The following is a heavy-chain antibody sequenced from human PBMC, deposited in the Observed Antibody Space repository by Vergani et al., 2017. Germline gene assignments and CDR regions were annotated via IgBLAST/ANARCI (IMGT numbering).Heavy chain of an antibody. V-gene: IGHV1-69*04. J-gene: IGHJ6*02. CDR3: ARVAPSRGGYCSSTSCYTAHYYYGMDV. CDR2: IIPILGIA. CDR1: GGTFSSYA. D-gene: IGHD2-2*02. Sequence: QVQLVQSGAEVKKPGSSVKVSCKASGGTFSSYAISWVRQAPGQGLEWMGRIIPILGIANYAQKFQGRVTITADKSTSTAYMELSSLRSEDTAVYYCARVAPSRGGYCSSTSCYTAHYYYGMDVWGQGTTVTVSS.